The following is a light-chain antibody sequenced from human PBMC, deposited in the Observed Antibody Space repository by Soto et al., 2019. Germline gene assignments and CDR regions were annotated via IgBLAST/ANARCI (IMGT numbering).Light chain of an antibody. V-gene: IGKV3-11*01. CDR1: QSVRSY. CDR2: DAS. Sequence: EIVLAQSPASLSLSPGERATLSCRASQSVRSYLAWYQQKPGQAPRLLIYDASNRATGIPARFSGSGSGTDFTLTISSLEPEDFAVYYCQQRSNWPLTFGGGTEVDI. J-gene: IGKJ4*01. CDR3: QQRSNWPLT.